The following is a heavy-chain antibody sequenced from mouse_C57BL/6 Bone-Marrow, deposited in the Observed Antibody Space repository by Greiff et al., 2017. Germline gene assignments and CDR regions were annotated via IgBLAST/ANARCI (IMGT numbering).Heavy chain of an antibody. D-gene: IGHD2-2*01. V-gene: IGHV14-4*01. Sequence: VQLQQSGAELVRPGASVKLSCTASGFNIKDDYMHWVKQRPEQGLEWIGWIDPENGDTEYASKFQGKATITADTSSNTAYLQLSSLTSEDTAVYHCTTEVKDYWGQGTTLTVSS. CDR2: IDPENGDT. CDR1: GFNIKDDY. J-gene: IGHJ2*01. CDR3: TTEVKDY.